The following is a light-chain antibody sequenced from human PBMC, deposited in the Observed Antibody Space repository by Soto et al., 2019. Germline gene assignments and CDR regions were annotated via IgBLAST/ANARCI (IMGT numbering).Light chain of an antibody. J-gene: IGKJ1*01. CDR3: QKYNSAPRT. CDR2: SAS. V-gene: IGKV1-27*01. Sequence: DMQMTQSPPSLSASVGDRVTITCRASQSISTYLNWYQQKAGKTKLLVYSASTLQSGVPSRFSGSGSGTDFTLTISSLQPEDVATYYCQKYNSAPRTFGQGTKVDIK. CDR1: QSISTY.